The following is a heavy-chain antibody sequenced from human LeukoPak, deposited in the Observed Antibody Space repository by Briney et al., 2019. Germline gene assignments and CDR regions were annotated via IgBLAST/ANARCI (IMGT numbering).Heavy chain of an antibody. D-gene: IGHD6-13*01. V-gene: IGHV3-30*03. CDR1: GFTFSNYW. Sequence: GGSLRLSCAASGFTFSNYWMSWVRQAPGKGLEWVAVISYDGRDKHHVDSVKGRFIISRDNSKNTLYLQMNSLRAEDTAVYYCARDRVRIASYYFDSWGQGTLVTVSS. CDR2: ISYDGRDK. J-gene: IGHJ4*02. CDR3: ARDRVRIASYYFDS.